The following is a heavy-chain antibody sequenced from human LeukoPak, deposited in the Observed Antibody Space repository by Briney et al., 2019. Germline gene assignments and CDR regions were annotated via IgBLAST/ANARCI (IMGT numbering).Heavy chain of an antibody. CDR1: GGSFSGYY. Sequence: SETLSLTCAVYGGSFSGYYWSWIRQPPGKGLEWIGEINHSGSTNYNPSLKSRVTISVDTSKNQFSLKLSSVTAADTAVYYCARVELVRYYDILTGYLRADWFDPWGRGTLVTVSS. V-gene: IGHV4-34*01. D-gene: IGHD3-9*01. CDR2: INHSGST. CDR3: ARVELVRYYDILTGYLRADWFDP. J-gene: IGHJ5*02.